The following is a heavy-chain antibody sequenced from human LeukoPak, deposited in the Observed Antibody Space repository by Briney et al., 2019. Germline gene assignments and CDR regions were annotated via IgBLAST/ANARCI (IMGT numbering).Heavy chain of an antibody. CDR3: ARDKEGYCSSTSCSRGDNWFDP. J-gene: IGHJ5*02. Sequence: ASVKVSCKASGYTFTSYGISWVRQAPGQGLEWMGWISAYNGNTNYAQKLQGRVTMTTDTSTSTAYMELRSLRSDDTVVYYCARDKEGYCSSTSCSRGDNWFDPWGQGTLVTVSS. D-gene: IGHD2-2*01. CDR2: ISAYNGNT. V-gene: IGHV1-18*01. CDR1: GYTFTSYG.